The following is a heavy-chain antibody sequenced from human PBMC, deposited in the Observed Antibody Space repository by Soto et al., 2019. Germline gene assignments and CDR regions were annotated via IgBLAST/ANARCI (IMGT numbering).Heavy chain of an antibody. CDR1: GYTFTGYY. CDR3: ARFGLPAAIQGDAFVI. Sequence: ASVKVSCKASGYTFTGYYMHWVRQAPGQGLEWMGWINPNSGGTNYAQKFQGWVTMTRDTSISTAYMELSRLRSDDTAVYYFARFGLPAAIQGDAFVIWAKGQWSPSPQ. V-gene: IGHV1-2*04. D-gene: IGHD2-2*01. CDR2: INPNSGGT. J-gene: IGHJ3*02.